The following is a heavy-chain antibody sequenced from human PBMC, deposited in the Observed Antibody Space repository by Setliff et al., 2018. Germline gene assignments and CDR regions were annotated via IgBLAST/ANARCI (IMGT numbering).Heavy chain of an antibody. J-gene: IGHJ4*02. V-gene: IGHV4-34*01. CDR3: ARRYNFWSGYFDY. CDR2: INHSGST. D-gene: IGHD3-3*01. Sequence: SETLSLTCAVYGGSFSGYYWSWIRQPPGKELEWIGEINHSGSTNYNPSLKSRVTISVDTSKNQFSLKLSSVTAADTAVYYCARRYNFWSGYFDYWGQGTLVTVSS. CDR1: GGSFSGYY.